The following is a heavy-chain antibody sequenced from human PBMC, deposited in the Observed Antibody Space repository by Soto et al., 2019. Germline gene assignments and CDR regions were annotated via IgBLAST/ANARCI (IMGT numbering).Heavy chain of an antibody. D-gene: IGHD3-22*01. J-gene: IGHJ4*02. CDR3: ARGYYYDSSGYYSDVEY. Sequence: SETLSLTCFVSGGSISSGDYYWSWIRQPPGKGLEWIGYIYYSGSTYYNPSLKSRVTISVDTSKNQFSLKLSSVTAADTAVYYCARGYYYDSSGYYSDVEYWGQGTRVTASS. CDR2: IYYSGST. V-gene: IGHV4-30-4*01. CDR1: GGSISSGDYY.